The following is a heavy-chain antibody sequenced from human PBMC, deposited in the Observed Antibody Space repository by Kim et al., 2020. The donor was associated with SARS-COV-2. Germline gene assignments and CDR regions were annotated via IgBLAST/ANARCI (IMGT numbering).Heavy chain of an antibody. CDR2: ISGSGGST. CDR1: GFTFSSYA. Sequence: GGSLRLSCAASGFTFSSYAMSWVRQAPGKGLEWVSAISGSGGSTYYADSVKGRFTISRDNSKNTLYLQMNSLRAEDTAVYYCAKSDDILTGYYTPPSYFQHWGQGTLVTVSS. J-gene: IGHJ1*01. CDR3: AKSDDILTGYYTPPSYFQH. D-gene: IGHD3-9*01. V-gene: IGHV3-23*01.